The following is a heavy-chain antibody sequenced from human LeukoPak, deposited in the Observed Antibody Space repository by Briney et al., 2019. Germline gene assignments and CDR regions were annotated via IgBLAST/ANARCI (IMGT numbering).Heavy chain of an antibody. CDR2: IYYSGST. CDR1: GGSISSSSYY. D-gene: IGHD5-18*01. J-gene: IGHJ3*02. V-gene: IGHV4-39*07. Sequence: SETLSLTCIVSGGSISSSSYYWGWIRQPPRKGLEWIVRIYYSGSTYYNPSLKSRVTISVDTSTNHFSLKLSSVTAADTAVYYCARDNRGYSYEDSILLGFDIWGQGTMVTVSS. CDR3: ARDNRGYSYEDSILLGFDI.